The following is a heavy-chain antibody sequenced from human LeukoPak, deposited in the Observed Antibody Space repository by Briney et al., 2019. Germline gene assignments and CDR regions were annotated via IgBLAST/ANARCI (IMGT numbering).Heavy chain of an antibody. CDR1: GDSIRSYY. CDR3: ARKAPKKGWFDP. V-gene: IGHV4-4*09. Sequence: SETLSLTCTVSGDSIRSYYWSWIRQPPGKGLEWIGYTHPSGNTNYSPSLKSRVTISIDTSRNQFSLKLSSVTAADTAVYYCARKAPKKGWFDPWGQGTLVTVSS. CDR2: THPSGNT. J-gene: IGHJ5*02.